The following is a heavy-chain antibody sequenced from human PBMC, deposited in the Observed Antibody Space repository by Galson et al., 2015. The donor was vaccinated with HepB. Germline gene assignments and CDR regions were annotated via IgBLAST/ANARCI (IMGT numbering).Heavy chain of an antibody. J-gene: IGHJ4*02. CDR2: ISYNGNNK. CDR1: GFTFSSYG. D-gene: IGHD2-2*01. Sequence: SLRLSCAASGFTFSSYGMHWVRQAPGKGLEWVAVISYNGNNKYSADSVKGRFTISRDNSQNTVYLQINSLRLDDTAVYYCAKDTSVLATDYYFDSWGQGTMFTVSS. CDR3: AKDTSVLATDYYFDS. V-gene: IGHV3-30*18.